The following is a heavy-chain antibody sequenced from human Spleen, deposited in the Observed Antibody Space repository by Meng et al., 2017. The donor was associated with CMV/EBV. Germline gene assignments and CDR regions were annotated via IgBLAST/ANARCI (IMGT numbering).Heavy chain of an antibody. CDR2: INHSGST. D-gene: IGHD3-22*01. J-gene: IGHJ5*02. CDR1: GGSFIGYY. CDR3: ARGGTYYYDSSGYDNWFDP. Sequence: QRQLQQVGAGLLQPSETLSLPCVFYGGSFIGYYWSWIPQPPGKGLEWIGEINHSGSTNYNPSLKSRVTISVDTSKNQFSLKLSSVTAADTAVYYCARGGTYYYDSSGYDNWFDPWGPGNLVHVSS. V-gene: IGHV4-34*01.